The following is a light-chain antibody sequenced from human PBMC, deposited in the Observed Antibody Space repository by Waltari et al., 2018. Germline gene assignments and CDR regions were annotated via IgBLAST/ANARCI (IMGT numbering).Light chain of an antibody. CDR2: EGP. CDR3: FSYADGRSLV. J-gene: IGLJ2*01. Sequence: QSALTQPASVSGSPGQSITISCTGSSTDLGSSTLVSWYQHHPDKAPKLLVYEGPARPAGLSHRFSGSQAGHTASLTISTLQAEDEADYYCFSYADGRSLVFGGGTKLTVL. CDR1: STDLGSSTL. V-gene: IGLV2-23*01.